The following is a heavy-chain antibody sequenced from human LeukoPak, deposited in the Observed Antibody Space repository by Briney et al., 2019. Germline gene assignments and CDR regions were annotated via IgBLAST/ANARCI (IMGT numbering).Heavy chain of an antibody. CDR2: INHSGST. J-gene: IGHJ4*02. Sequence: SETLSLTCAVYGGXFSGYYCSWIRQPPGKGLEWIGEINHSGSTNYNPSPKSRVTISVDTSKNQFSLKLSSVTAADTAVYYCARGTMTTVTYYFDYWGQGTLVTVSS. V-gene: IGHV4-34*01. CDR1: GGXFSGYY. CDR3: ARGTMTTVTYYFDY. D-gene: IGHD4-17*01.